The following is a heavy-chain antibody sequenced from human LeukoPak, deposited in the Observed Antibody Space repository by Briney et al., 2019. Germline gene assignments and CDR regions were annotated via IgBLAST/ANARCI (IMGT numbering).Heavy chain of an antibody. CDR1: GGSTSSYY. D-gene: IGHD2-2*01. CDR2: IYTSGST. J-gene: IGHJ5*02. Sequence: SETLSLTCTVSGGSTSSYYWSWIRQPAGKGLEWIGRIYTSGSTNYNPSLKSRVTMSVDTSKNQFSLKLSSVTAADTAVYYCARDADCSSTSCYLNWFDPWGQGTLVTVSS. V-gene: IGHV4-4*07. CDR3: ARDADCSSTSCYLNWFDP.